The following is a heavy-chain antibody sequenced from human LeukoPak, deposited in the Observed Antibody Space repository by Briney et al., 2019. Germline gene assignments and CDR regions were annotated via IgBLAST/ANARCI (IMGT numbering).Heavy chain of an antibody. D-gene: IGHD3-9*01. CDR3: ARVEYGVLRYFDWA. V-gene: IGHV4-30-4*01. Sequence: PSETLSLTCTVPGGSISSGDYYWSWIRQPPGKGLEWIGYIYYSGSTYYNPSLKSRVTISVDTSKNQFSLKLSSVTAADTAVYYCARVEYGVLRYFDWAWGQGTLVTVSS. CDR1: GGSISSGDYY. CDR2: IYYSGST. J-gene: IGHJ5*02.